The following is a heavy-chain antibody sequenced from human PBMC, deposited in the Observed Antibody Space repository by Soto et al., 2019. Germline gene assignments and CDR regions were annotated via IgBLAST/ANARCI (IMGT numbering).Heavy chain of an antibody. CDR3: AKEALDYYDSSNWFDP. V-gene: IGHV3-23*01. Sequence: PGGSLRFSCAASGFTFSSYAMSWVRQAPGKGLEWVSAISGSGGSTYYADSVKGRFTISRDNSKNTLYLQMNSLRAEDTAVYYCAKEALDYYDSSNWFDPWGQGTLVTVSS. CDR1: GFTFSSYA. CDR2: ISGSGGST. D-gene: IGHD3-22*01. J-gene: IGHJ5*02.